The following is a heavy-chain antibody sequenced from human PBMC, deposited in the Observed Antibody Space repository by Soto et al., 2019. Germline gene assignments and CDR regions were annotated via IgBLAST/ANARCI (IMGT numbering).Heavy chain of an antibody. CDR3: AKEPSSGWGNWFDP. CDR2: ISGSGGST. Sequence: EVQLLESGGGLVQPGGSLRLSCAASGFTFNIYAMNWVRQAPGKGLEWVAVISGSGGSTYYADSVKGRFTISRDNSKNPVYLQMNSLRGEDTAVYYCAKEPSSGWGNWFDPWGQGTLVTVSS. J-gene: IGHJ5*02. CDR1: GFTFNIYA. V-gene: IGHV3-23*01. D-gene: IGHD6-19*01.